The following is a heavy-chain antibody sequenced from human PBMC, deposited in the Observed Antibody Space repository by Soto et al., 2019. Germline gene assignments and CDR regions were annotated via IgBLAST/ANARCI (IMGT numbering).Heavy chain of an antibody. V-gene: IGHV3-30-3*01. Sequence: QVQLVESGGGVVQPGRSLRLSCAASGFTFSSYAMHWVRQAPGKGLEWVAVISYDGSNKYYADSVKGRFTISRDNSKNTLYLQMNRLRAEDTAVYYCARDVAAAGRYYYYGMDVWGQGTTVTVSS. D-gene: IGHD6-13*01. CDR1: GFTFSSYA. CDR2: ISYDGSNK. CDR3: ARDVAAAGRYYYYGMDV. J-gene: IGHJ6*02.